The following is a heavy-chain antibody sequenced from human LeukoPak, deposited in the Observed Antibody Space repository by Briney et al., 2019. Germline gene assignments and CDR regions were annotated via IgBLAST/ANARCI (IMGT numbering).Heavy chain of an antibody. V-gene: IGHV1-69*04. CDR2: IIPILGIA. CDR3: AKEGSRSWFEYFQH. D-gene: IGHD6-13*01. CDR1: GGTFSSYA. J-gene: IGHJ1*01. Sequence: ASVKVSCKASGGTFSSYAISWVRQAPGQGLEWMGRIIPILGIANYAQKFQGRVTITADKSTSTAYMELSSLRSEDTAVYYCAKEGSRSWFEYFQHWGQGTLVTVSS.